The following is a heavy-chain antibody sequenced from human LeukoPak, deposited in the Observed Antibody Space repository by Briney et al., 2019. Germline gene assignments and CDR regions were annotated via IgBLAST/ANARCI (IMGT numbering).Heavy chain of an antibody. J-gene: IGHJ6*02. Sequence: PSETLSLTCTVSGDSLSNYYWSWIRQPAGKGLEWIGRIYTSGSTNYNPSLESRVTMSVDTSKNQFSLKLSSVTAADTAVYYCARVSSGSNYGMDVWGQGTTVTVSS. V-gene: IGHV4-4*07. CDR1: GDSLSNYY. CDR2: IYTSGST. D-gene: IGHD6-19*01. CDR3: ARVSSGSNYGMDV.